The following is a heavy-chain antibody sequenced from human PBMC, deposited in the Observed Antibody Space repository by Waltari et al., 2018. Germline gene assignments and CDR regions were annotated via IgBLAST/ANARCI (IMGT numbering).Heavy chain of an antibody. V-gene: IGHV3-74*01. CDR3: ARKAGSGYPYGPFYYDN. D-gene: IGHD5-12*01. J-gene: IGHJ4*02. CDR2: INVDGGYI. CDR1: GFRFGDYW. Sequence: EVHLAESGGGVVQPGGSLRLSCPGSGFRFGDYWRHWVRQAPGKGLEWVSRINVDGGYISYGDSVKGRFTISRDNAKNTVFLQLNSLRADDTAVYFCARKAGSGYPYGPFYYDNWGQGTLVTVSS.